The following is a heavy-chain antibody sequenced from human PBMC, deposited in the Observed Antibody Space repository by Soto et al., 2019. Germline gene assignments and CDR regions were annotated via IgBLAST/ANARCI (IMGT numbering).Heavy chain of an antibody. CDR1: GDSITNSRW. Sequence: QVQLQESGPGLVKPSGTLSLTCAVSGDSITNSRWWTWVRQPPGKGLEWIGDILHSGETNYNPSLKSRGFMSVDKSQNQFSLRVSSVTAADTAVYYCAYSTGWYRHDVWGQGTLVTVSS. CDR2: ILHSGET. CDR3: AYSTGWYRHDV. D-gene: IGHD6-19*01. V-gene: IGHV4-4*02. J-gene: IGHJ3*01.